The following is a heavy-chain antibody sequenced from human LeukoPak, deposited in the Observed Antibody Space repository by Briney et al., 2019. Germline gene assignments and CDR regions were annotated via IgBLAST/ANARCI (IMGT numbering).Heavy chain of an antibody. D-gene: IGHD2-2*02. V-gene: IGHV3-21*01. Sequence: GGSLRLSCAASGFTFSSYSMNWVRQAPGKGVVWVSSISSSSSYIYCADSVKGRFTISRDNAKNSLYLQMNSLRADATAVYYCARDLVVPAAIPADYWGQGTLVTVSS. CDR2: ISSSSSYI. CDR1: GFTFSSYS. J-gene: IGHJ4*02. CDR3: ARDLVVPAAIPADY.